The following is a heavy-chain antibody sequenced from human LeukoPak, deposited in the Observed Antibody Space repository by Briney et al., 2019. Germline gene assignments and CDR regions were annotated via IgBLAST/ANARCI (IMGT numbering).Heavy chain of an antibody. CDR3: AREAGLRLGPFDY. V-gene: IGHV3-7*01. CDR1: GFTFSSYW. Sequence: PGWSLRLSCAASGFTFSSYWMSRVRQAPGKGLEWVANIKQDGSEKYYVDSVKGRFTISRDNAKNSLYLQMNSLRAEDTAVYYCAREAGLRLGPFDYWGQGTLVTVSS. CDR2: IKQDGSEK. D-gene: IGHD2-21*02. J-gene: IGHJ4*02.